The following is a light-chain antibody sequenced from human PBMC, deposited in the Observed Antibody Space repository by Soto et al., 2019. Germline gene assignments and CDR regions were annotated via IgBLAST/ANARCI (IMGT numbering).Light chain of an antibody. J-gene: IGLJ1*01. CDR3: SSFRSGTTL. CDR1: GSNVGASYD. V-gene: IGLV1-40*01. Sequence: QSVLTQPPSVSGAPGQTITMSCTGSGSNVGASYDVHWYQVLPGAGPRLLIYKNNNRPSGVPDRFSGSKSGTSASLAITGLRAEDEADYYCSSFRSGTTLFGTGTKLTVL. CDR2: KNN.